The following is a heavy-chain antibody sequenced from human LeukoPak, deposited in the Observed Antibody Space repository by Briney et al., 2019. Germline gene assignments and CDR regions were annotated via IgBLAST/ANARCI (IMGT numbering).Heavy chain of an antibody. CDR3: ARSFPRYCDY. CDR1: GDSVSSNSAT. Sequence: TSETLSLTCAISGDSVSSNSATWSWIRQSPSRGLEWLGRTYYRSKWYNEYAVSVKSRITINPDTSKNQFSLQLNSVTPEDTAVYYCARSFPRYCDYWGQGTLVTVSS. V-gene: IGHV6-1*01. CDR2: TYYRSKWYN. J-gene: IGHJ4*02.